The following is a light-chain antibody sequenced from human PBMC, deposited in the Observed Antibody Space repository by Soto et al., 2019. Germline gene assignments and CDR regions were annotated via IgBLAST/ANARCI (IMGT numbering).Light chain of an antibody. CDR2: DVS. CDR1: SSDVGGYDY. Sequence: QSALTQPASVSGSPGQSITISCRGTSSDVGGYDYVSWYQHHPGKAPKLMIYDVSNRPSGVSDRFSGSKSGNTASLSISGLQAEDEADYYCSSYTTSSTQVFGGGTKLTVL. V-gene: IGLV2-14*03. CDR3: SSYTTSSTQV. J-gene: IGLJ2*01.